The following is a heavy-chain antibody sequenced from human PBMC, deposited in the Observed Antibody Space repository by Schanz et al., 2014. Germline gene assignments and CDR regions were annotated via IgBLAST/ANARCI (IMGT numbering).Heavy chain of an antibody. CDR1: GFAFSVYG. V-gene: IGHV3-30*19. D-gene: IGHD2-21*01. CDR3: ARDLEGYDGGGGGFDP. J-gene: IGHJ5*02. Sequence: QVQLVESGGGVVQPGRSLRLSCAASGFAFSVYGMHWVRQAPGKGLEWVAVISYDGSNKYYADSVKGRFTISRDNSKNTLYLQMNSLRAEDTAVYYCARDLEGYDGGGGGFDPWGQGTLVTVSS. CDR2: ISYDGSNK.